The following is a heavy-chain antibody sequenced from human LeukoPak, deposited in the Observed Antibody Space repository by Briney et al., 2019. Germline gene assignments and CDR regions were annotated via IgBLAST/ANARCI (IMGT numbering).Heavy chain of an antibody. V-gene: IGHV1-2*02. D-gene: IGHD6-13*01. Sequence: ASVKVSCKASGYTFTGYYMHWVRQAPGQGLEWMGWINPNSGGTNYAQKFQGRVTITRDTSASTAYMELSSLRSEDTAVYYCARRLSDAAAEDYWGQGTLVTVSS. J-gene: IGHJ4*02. CDR3: ARRLSDAAAEDY. CDR2: INPNSGGT. CDR1: GYTFTGYY.